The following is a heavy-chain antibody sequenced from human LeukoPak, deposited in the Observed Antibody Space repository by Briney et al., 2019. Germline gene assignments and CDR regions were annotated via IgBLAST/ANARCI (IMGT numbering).Heavy chain of an antibody. CDR1: GFTFNSYW. V-gene: IGHV3-73*01. D-gene: IGHD6-13*01. CDR2: IRSKANSCAT. CDR3: TRRDSSSWYVDDAFDI. J-gene: IGHJ3*02. Sequence: GGSLRLSCAASGFTFNSYWMSWVRQASGKGLEWVGRIRSKANSCATAYAASVKGRFTISRDDSKNTAYLQMNSLKTEDTAVYYCTRRDSSSWYVDDAFDIWGQGTMVTVSS.